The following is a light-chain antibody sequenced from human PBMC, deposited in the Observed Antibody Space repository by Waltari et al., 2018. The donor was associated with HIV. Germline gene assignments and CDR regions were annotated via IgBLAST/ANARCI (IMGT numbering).Light chain of an antibody. CDR3: QSADSTGSFV. CDR1: TSPIQN. Sequence: SYELTQPPSVSVSPGQTARTTCPADTSPIQNAYWYQQRPGQAPVLGIFEDTERPSGIPERFSGSSSGTTVTLIISEVQEEDEADYFCQSADSTGSFVFGTGTKVTVL. J-gene: IGLJ1*01. V-gene: IGLV3-25*03. CDR2: EDT.